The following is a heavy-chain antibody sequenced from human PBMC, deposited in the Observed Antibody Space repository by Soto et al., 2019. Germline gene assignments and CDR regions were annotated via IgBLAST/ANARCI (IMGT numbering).Heavy chain of an antibody. J-gene: IGHJ3*02. V-gene: IGHV4-34*01. Sequence: SETLSLTCAVYGGSFSGYYWSWIRQSPGKGLEWIGEVNPTGSTKYNPSLKSRVTISVDTSKNQFSLNLNSVTVADTALYYCARSREQWLVDAFDIWGQGTMVTVSS. CDR3: ARSREQWLVDAFDI. CDR1: GGSFSGYY. CDR2: VNPTGST. D-gene: IGHD6-19*01.